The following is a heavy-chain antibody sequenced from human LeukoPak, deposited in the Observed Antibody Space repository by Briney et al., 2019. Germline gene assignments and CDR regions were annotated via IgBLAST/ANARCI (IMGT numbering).Heavy chain of an antibody. D-gene: IGHD5-18*01. CDR3: AREPAGYSYGFFDY. Sequence: PSETLSLSCAVYGGSFSGYYWSWIRQPPGKGLEWIGEINHSGSTNYNPSLKSRVTISVDTSKNQFSLKLSSVTAADTAVYYCAREPAGYSYGFFDYWGQGTLVTVSS. CDR2: INHSGST. V-gene: IGHV4-34*01. J-gene: IGHJ4*02. CDR1: GGSFSGYY.